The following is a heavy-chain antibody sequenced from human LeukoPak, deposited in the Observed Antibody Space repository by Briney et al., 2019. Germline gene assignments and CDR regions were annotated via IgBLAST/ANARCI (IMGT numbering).Heavy chain of an antibody. J-gene: IGHJ3*02. Sequence: ASVKVSCKASGYTFTSYYMDWVRQAPGQGLEWMGIINPNSGRTGYAQKFQGRVTMTRDMSTSTVYMELRSLRSDDTAVYYCAREATGTTPAFDIWGQGTMVTVSS. CDR3: AREATGTTPAFDI. CDR2: INPNSGRT. V-gene: IGHV1-46*01. CDR1: GYTFTSYY. D-gene: IGHD1-1*01.